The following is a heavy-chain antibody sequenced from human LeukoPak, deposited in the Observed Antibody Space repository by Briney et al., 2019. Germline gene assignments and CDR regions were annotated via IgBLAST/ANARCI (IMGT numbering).Heavy chain of an antibody. J-gene: IGHJ4*02. Sequence: GGSLRLSCAASGFTFSSYSMNWVRQAPGKGLEWVSSISSSSYIYYAGSVKGRFTISRDNAKNSLYLQMNSLRAEDTAVYYCARVMVRGVIDYWGQGTLVTVSS. V-gene: IGHV3-21*01. CDR2: ISSSSYI. D-gene: IGHD3-10*01. CDR3: ARVMVRGVIDY. CDR1: GFTFSSYS.